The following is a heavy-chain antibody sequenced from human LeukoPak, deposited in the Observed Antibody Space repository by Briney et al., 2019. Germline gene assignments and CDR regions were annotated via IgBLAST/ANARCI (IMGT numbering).Heavy chain of an antibody. Sequence: GGSLRLSCAASGFTFSSYDMHWVRQAPGKGLEWVAFIRYDGSNKYYADSVKGRLTISRDNSKNTLYPQMNSLRSEDTAVYYCAKGGGRRPGSLYYFDYWGQGTLVTVSS. D-gene: IGHD1-26*01. V-gene: IGHV3-30*02. CDR2: IRYDGSNK. CDR1: GFTFSSYD. CDR3: AKGGGRRPGSLYYFDY. J-gene: IGHJ4*02.